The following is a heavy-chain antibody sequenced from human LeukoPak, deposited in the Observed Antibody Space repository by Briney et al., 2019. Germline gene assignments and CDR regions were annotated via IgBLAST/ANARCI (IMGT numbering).Heavy chain of an antibody. CDR1: DYSISSVYY. J-gene: IGHJ4*02. CDR2: IYHTGYT. Sequence: PSETLSLTCNVSDYSISSVYYWGWFRHSPGRGLEWIGSIYHTGYTYYNPSLKSRITISLETSRTQFSLKLNSVTAADTAVYFCVTTGHSSGWQFDYWGQGTLVTVSS. CDR3: VTTGHSSGWQFDY. D-gene: IGHD6-19*01. V-gene: IGHV4-38-2*02.